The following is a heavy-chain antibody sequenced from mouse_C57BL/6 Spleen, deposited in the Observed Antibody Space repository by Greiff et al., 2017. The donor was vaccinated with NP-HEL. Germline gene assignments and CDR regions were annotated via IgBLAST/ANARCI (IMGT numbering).Heavy chain of an antibody. CDR2: ISSGGSYT. CDR1: GFTFSSYG. J-gene: IGHJ3*01. CDR3: ARLYYYGSSYDWFAY. Sequence: EVKLVESGGDLVKPGGSLKLSCAASGFTFSSYGMSWVRQTPDKRLEWVATISSGGSYTYYPDSVKGRFTISRDNAKNTLYLQMSSLKSEDTAMYYCARLYYYGSSYDWFAYWGQGTLVTVSA. D-gene: IGHD1-1*01. V-gene: IGHV5-6*01.